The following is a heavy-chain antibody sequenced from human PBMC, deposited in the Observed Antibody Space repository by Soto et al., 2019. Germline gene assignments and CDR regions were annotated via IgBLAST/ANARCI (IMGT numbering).Heavy chain of an antibody. CDR2: IYYSGST. CDR3: ARLQTGTTNTDY. V-gene: IGHV4-59*08. J-gene: IGHJ4*02. D-gene: IGHD1-7*01. CDR1: GGSISSYY. Sequence: SETLSLTCTVSGGSISSYYWSWIRQPPGKGLEWIGYIYYSGSTNYNPSLKSRVTISVDTSKNQFSLKLSSVTAADTAVYYCARLQTGTTNTDYWGQGTLVIVSS.